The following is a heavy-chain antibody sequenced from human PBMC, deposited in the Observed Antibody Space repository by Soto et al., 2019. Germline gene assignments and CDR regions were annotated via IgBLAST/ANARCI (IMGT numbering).Heavy chain of an antibody. CDR1: GGSISSGGYY. D-gene: IGHD4-17*01. CDR2: IYYSGST. Sequence: SETLSLTCTVSGGSISSGGYYWSWIRQHPGKGLEWIGYIYYSGSTYYNPSLKSRVTISVDTSKNQFSLKLSSVTAADTAVYYCARAADYGDYYYMDVWGKGTTVTVSS. J-gene: IGHJ6*03. V-gene: IGHV4-31*03. CDR3: ARAADYGDYYYMDV.